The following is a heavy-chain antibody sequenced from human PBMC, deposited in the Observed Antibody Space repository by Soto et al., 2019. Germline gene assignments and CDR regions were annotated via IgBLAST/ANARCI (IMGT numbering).Heavy chain of an antibody. CDR1: GGSISSNY. V-gene: IGHV4-59*01. D-gene: IGHD6-13*01. CDR2: VYNSGST. CDR3: ARYRREAVAGYTLDD. Sequence: SQTLSLTCTVSGGSISSNYWTWIRQPPGKGLEWIGYVYNSGSTNYNPSLKSRVTIAEDTSKSQFSLKVNSMTAADTAVYYCARYRREAVAGYTLDDWGQGILVT. J-gene: IGHJ4*02.